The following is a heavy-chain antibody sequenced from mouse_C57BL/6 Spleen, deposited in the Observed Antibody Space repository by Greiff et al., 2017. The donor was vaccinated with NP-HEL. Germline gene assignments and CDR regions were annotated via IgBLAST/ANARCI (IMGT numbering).Heavy chain of an antibody. V-gene: IGHV1-50*01. J-gene: IGHJ4*01. D-gene: IGHD1-1*01. CDR2: IDPSDSYT. CDR1: GYTFTSYW. CDR3: ARGIITTVVATSYYAMDY. Sequence: QVQLQQPGAELVKPGASVKLSCKASGYTFTSYWMQWVKQRPGQGLEWIGEIDPSDSYTNYNQKFKGKATLTVDTSSSTAYMQLSSLTSEDSAVYYCARGIITTVVATSYYAMDYWGQGTSVTVSS.